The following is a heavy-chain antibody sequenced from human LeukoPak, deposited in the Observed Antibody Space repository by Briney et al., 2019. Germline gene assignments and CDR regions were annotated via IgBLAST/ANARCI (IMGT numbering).Heavy chain of an antibody. Sequence: GGSLRLSCAASGFTFSSYSMNWVRQAPGKGLEWVSYISSSSSTISYADSVKGRFIISRDNSKNTLYLQMNSLRVEDTAVYYCARAQYHYASGSYERDYWGQGTLVTVSS. J-gene: IGHJ4*02. CDR3: ARAQYHYASGSYERDY. V-gene: IGHV3-48*04. CDR1: GFTFSSYS. CDR2: ISSSSSTI. D-gene: IGHD3-10*01.